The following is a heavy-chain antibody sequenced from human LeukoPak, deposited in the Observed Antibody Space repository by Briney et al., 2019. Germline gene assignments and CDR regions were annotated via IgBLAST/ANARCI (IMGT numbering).Heavy chain of an antibody. Sequence: ASVNDSCKASGFTFTSSAVQWVRQARGQRLEWIGWIVVGSGNTNYAQKFQERVTITRDMSTSTAYMELSSLRSEDTAVYYCAAGYGSGSLFDYWGQGTLVTVSS. J-gene: IGHJ4*02. D-gene: IGHD3-10*01. CDR1: GFTFTSSA. CDR2: IVVGSGNT. CDR3: AAGYGSGSLFDY. V-gene: IGHV1-58*01.